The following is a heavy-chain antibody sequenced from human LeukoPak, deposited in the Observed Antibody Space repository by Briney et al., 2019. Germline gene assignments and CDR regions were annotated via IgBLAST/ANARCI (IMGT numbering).Heavy chain of an antibody. Sequence: SVTASCKASGCTFSSYAISWVRQAPAQGLEWMGRIIPILGIANYAQKFQGRVTITADKSTSTAYMELSTLRSEDTAVYYCVVFGDSSGFDYWGQGTLVTVSS. V-gene: IGHV1-69*04. D-gene: IGHD6-19*01. CDR3: VVFGDSSGFDY. CDR2: IIPILGIA. CDR1: GCTFSSYA. J-gene: IGHJ4*02.